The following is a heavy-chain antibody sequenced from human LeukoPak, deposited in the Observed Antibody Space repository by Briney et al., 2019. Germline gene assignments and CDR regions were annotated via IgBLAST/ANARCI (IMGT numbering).Heavy chain of an antibody. CDR3: ARDSLYDYSNRFDY. J-gene: IGHJ4*02. V-gene: IGHV4-59*01. CDR2: IYYSGST. CDR1: GGSISSYY. Sequence: SETLSLTCTVSGGSISSYYWSWIRQPPGKGLEWIGYIYYSGSTNYNPSLKSRVTISVDTSKNQFSLKLSSVTAADTAVYYCARDSLYDYSNRFDYWGQGTLVTVSS. D-gene: IGHD4-11*01.